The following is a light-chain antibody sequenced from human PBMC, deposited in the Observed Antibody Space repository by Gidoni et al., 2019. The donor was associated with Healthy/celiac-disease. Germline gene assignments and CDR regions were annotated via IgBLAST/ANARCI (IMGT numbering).Light chain of an antibody. CDR3: QQYDNLPPFT. CDR1: QDISNY. J-gene: IGKJ3*01. CDR2: DAS. Sequence: RVTITCQASQDISNYLNWYQQKPGKAPKLLIYDASNLETGVPSRFSGSGSGTDFTFTINSLQPEDIATYYCQQYDNLPPFTFGPGTKVDIE. V-gene: IGKV1-33*01.